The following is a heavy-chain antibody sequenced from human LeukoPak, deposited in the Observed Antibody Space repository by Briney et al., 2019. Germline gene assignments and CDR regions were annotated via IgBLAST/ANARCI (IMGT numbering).Heavy chain of an antibody. Sequence: GGSLRLSCAASGFTFSSYAFSWVRQAPGKGLEWVSGISGGGASTYYADSVKGRFTISRDNSKNALYLQMNSLRAGDTAVYYCAKDYGRGSPGDPFDLWGQGTLVTVSS. CDR2: ISGGGAST. CDR1: GFTFSSYA. D-gene: IGHD3-16*01. V-gene: IGHV3-23*01. J-gene: IGHJ4*02. CDR3: AKDYGRGSPGDPFDL.